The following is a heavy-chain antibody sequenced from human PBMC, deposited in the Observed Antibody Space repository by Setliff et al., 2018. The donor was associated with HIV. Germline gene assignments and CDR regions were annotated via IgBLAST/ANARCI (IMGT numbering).Heavy chain of an antibody. J-gene: IGHJ6*02. Sequence: SETLSLTCTVSGGSISSGSYYWNWIRQPAGKGLEWVGRIYTSGSTNYNPSLKSRVTISVDTSKNQFSLKLSSVTAADTAVYYCAREDYYYGMDVWGQGTTVTVSS. CDR2: IYTSGST. V-gene: IGHV4-61*02. CDR1: GGSISSGSYY. CDR3: AREDYYYGMDV.